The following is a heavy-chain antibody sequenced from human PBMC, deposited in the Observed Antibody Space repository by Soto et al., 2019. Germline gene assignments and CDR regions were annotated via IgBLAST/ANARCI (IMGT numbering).Heavy chain of an antibody. CDR1: GYTFTSYA. J-gene: IGHJ3*02. Sequence: GASVKVSCKASGYTFTSYAMHWVRQAPGQRLEWMGWINAGNGNTKYSQKFQGRVTITRDTSASTAYMELSSLRSEDTAVYYCARDTWFGELGDAFDIWGQGTMVTVSS. CDR3: ARDTWFGELGDAFDI. D-gene: IGHD3-10*01. V-gene: IGHV1-3*01. CDR2: INAGNGNT.